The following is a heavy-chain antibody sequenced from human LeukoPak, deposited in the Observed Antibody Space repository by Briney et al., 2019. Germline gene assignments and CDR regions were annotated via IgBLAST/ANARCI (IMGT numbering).Heavy chain of an antibody. J-gene: IGHJ4*02. CDR1: GFTFSSYEL. CDR3: ARDSSSWYGGFDY. CDR2: IYHSGST. Sequence: GSLRLSCAASGFTFSSYELNWVRQAPGKGLEWIGEIYHSGSTNYNPSLKSRVTISVDKSKNQFSLKLSSVTAADTAVYYCARDSSSWYGGFDYWGQGTLVTVSS. D-gene: IGHD6-13*01. V-gene: IGHV4-4*02.